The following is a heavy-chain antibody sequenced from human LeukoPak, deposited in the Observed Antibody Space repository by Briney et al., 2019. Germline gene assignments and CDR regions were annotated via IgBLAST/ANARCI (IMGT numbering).Heavy chain of an antibody. J-gene: IGHJ4*01. CDR1: GYTFTGYY. V-gene: IGHV1-2*02. CDR2: INPNSGGT. D-gene: IGHD3-22*01. Sequence: ASVTVSCKASGYTFTGYYLHWVRQAPGLGLEWMGWINPNSGGTNYAQKFQGRVTMTRDTSISTAYMELSRLRSDDTAVYYCAREGPYYYDSSGSEPSFDYWGQGTLVTVSS. CDR3: AREGPYYYDSSGSEPSFDY.